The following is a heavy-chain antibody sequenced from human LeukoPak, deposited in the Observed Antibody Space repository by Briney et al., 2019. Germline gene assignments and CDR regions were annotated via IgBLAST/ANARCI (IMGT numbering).Heavy chain of an antibody. CDR2: IYYSGST. CDR1: GGSISSYY. D-gene: IGHD4-11*01. Sequence: PSETLSLTCTVSGGSISSYYWSWIRQPPGKGLEWIGYIYYSGSTNYNPSLKSRVTISVDTSKNQFSLKLSSVTAADTAVYYCARDFTGSGHDYGNTGLGYWGQGTLVTVSS. CDR3: ARDFTGSGHDYGNTGLGY. J-gene: IGHJ4*02. V-gene: IGHV4-59*12.